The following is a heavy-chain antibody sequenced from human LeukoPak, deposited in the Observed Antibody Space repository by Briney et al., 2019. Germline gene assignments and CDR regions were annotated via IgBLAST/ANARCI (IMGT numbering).Heavy chain of an antibody. Sequence: GESLKISCKGSGYSFSTHWVGWVRQMPGTGLEWMGIIYPGDSDTRYSPSFQGQVTISADKSISTAYLQWSSLKASDTAMYYCARHEATEAFDIWGQGTMVTVSS. V-gene: IGHV5-51*01. D-gene: IGHD5-12*01. J-gene: IGHJ3*02. CDR2: IYPGDSDT. CDR1: GYSFSTHW. CDR3: ARHEATEAFDI.